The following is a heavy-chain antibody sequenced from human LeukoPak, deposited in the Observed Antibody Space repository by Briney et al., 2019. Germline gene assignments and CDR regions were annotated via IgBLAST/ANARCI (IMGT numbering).Heavy chain of an antibody. D-gene: IGHD1-1*01. CDR2: MNPNDDT. V-gene: IGHV1-8*01. J-gene: IGHJ5*02. CDR3: AKYGRRGFDP. CDR1: RTRDD. Sequence: ASVKVSCKTSRTRDDINWVRQAAGQGLEWVGWMNPNDDTGYAQKFQGRVTFTRNTSLRTVYMELRSLTFEDTAVYYCAKYGRRGFDPWGQGTLVTVSS.